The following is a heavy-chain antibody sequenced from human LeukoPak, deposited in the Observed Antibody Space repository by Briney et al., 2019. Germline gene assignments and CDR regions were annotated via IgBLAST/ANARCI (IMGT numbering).Heavy chain of an antibody. CDR2: IYYSGSN. CDR3: ARGSSPALDY. J-gene: IGHJ4*02. V-gene: IGHV4-59*01. Sequence: SETLSLTCTVSGGSISSYYWSWLRQPPGKGLEGMGYIYYSGSNNYNPSLKSRVTISVNTSKNQFSLKLSSVTAADTAVYYCARGSSPALDYWGQGTLVTVSS. CDR1: GGSISSYY. D-gene: IGHD6-6*01.